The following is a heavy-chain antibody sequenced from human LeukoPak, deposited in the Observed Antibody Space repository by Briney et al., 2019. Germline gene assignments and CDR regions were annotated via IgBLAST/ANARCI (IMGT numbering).Heavy chain of an antibody. D-gene: IGHD3-3*02. CDR2: INPSGGST. CDR1: GYTFTSYY. Sequence: ASVKVSCKASGYTFTSYYMHWVRQAPGQGLEWMGIINPSGGSTSYAQKFQGRVTMTRDTSISTAYMELSRLRSDDTAVYYCARDPFLGLALFDHWGQGTLVTVSS. CDR3: ARDPFLGLALFDH. V-gene: IGHV1-46*01. J-gene: IGHJ4*02.